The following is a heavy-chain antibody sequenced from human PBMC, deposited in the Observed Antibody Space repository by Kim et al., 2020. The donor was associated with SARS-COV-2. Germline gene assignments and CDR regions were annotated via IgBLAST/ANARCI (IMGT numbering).Heavy chain of an antibody. CDR2: IKPKSGDT. J-gene: IGHJ5*02. D-gene: IGHD3-22*01. CDR1: GYTFTDDY. V-gene: IGHV1-2*02. Sequence: ASVKVSCQASGYTFTDDYIHWVRQAPGQGLEWMGWIKPKSGDTKYAQKFKGRVTMTSDTSISTVYMDLNRLRSDDTALYYCARGGSGADSSVYSRISLDPWGQGTLVTVSS. CDR3: ARGGSGADSSVYSRISLDP.